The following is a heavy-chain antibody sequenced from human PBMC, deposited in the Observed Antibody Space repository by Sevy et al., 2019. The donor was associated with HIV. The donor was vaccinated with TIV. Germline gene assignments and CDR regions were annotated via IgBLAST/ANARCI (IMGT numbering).Heavy chain of an antibody. CDR3: ARDLEVYGGWEQTSQGMDV. V-gene: IGHV3-30-3*01. D-gene: IGHD1-26*01. Sequence: GGSLRLSCAASGFTFSNYAMHWVRQAPGKGLEWVAVISYDGSNKYYAPSVRGRFTISRDSSKNTLYLQMNSLRPEDTAVYYCARDLEVYGGWEQTSQGMDVWGQGTTVTVSS. CDR2: ISYDGSNK. J-gene: IGHJ6*02. CDR1: GFTFSNYA.